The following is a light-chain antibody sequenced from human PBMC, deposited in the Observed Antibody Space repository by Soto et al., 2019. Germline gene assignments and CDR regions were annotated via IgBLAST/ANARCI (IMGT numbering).Light chain of an antibody. CDR3: SSYAGTNTYV. CDR2: EVS. J-gene: IGLJ1*01. Sequence: QSALTQPPSASGSPGQSVTISCTGTNSDIGAYNYVSWYQQHPGKPPKVMIFEVSERPSGVPDRFSGSKSGNTASLTVSGLQADDEADYYCSSYAGTNTYVFGTGTQLTVL. CDR1: NSDIGAYNY. V-gene: IGLV2-8*01.